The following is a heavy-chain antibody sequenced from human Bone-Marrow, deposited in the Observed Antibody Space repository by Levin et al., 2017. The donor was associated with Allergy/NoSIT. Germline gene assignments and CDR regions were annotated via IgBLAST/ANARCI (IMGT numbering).Heavy chain of an antibody. J-gene: IGHJ4*02. Sequence: GGSLRLSCAASGFTVSSNYMSWVRQAPGKGLEWVSVIYSGGSTYYADSVKGRFTISRDTSKNTLYLQMNSLRAEDTAVYYCARLKRYYYDSSGYYYDSSFDYWGQGTLVTVSS. V-gene: IGHV3-53*01. CDR1: GFTVSSNY. CDR2: IYSGGST. D-gene: IGHD3-22*01. CDR3: ARLKRYYYDSSGYYYDSSFDY.